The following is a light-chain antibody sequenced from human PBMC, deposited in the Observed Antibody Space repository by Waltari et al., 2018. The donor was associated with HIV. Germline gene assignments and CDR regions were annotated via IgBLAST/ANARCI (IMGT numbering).Light chain of an antibody. Sequence: DIQMTQFPSTLSASIGDRVTITCRTSRSISTFLNWYQQRPGKAPALLIYAASNLQSAVPSRFTGSGSGTNFTLSINDLRPEDVGTYFFQQSYVSPPITFGQGTELEL. V-gene: IGKV1-39*01. CDR2: AAS. J-gene: IGKJ2*01. CDR3: QQSYVSPPIT. CDR1: RSISTF.